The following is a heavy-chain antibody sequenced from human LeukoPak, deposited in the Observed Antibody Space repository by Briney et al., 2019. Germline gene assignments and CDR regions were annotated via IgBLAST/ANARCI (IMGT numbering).Heavy chain of an antibody. V-gene: IGHV3-23*01. J-gene: IGHJ4*02. CDR2: ISGSGGST. CDR1: GFTFSSYA. Sequence: GGSLRLSCAASGFTFSSYAMSWVRPAPGKGLEWVSAISGSGGSTYYADSVKGRFTISRDNSKNTLYLQMSSLRAEDTAVYYCAKVGSGSSDYWGQGTLVTVSS. CDR3: AKVGSGSSDY. D-gene: IGHD3-10*01.